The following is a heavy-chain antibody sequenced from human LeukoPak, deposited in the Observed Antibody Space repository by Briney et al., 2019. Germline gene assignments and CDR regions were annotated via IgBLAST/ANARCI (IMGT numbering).Heavy chain of an antibody. J-gene: IGHJ5*02. CDR2: MNPNSGNT. CDR1: GYTFTSYD. D-gene: IGHD3-3*01. CDR3: ARGSTIFGVVGHWFDP. Sequence: ASVKVSCKASGYTFTSYDINWVRQATGQGLEWMGWMNPNSGNTGYAQKFQGRVTITRDTSISTAYMELSSLRSEDTAVYYCARGSTIFGVVGHWFDPWGQGTLVTVSS. V-gene: IGHV1-8*03.